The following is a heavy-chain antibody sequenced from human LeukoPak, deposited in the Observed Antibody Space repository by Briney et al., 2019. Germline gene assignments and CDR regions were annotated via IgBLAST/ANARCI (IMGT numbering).Heavy chain of an antibody. J-gene: IGHJ5*02. CDR1: GFTFSSYW. CDR3: AREGFRSPLTTNWFDP. CDR2: IKQDGSEK. V-gene: IGHV3-7*05. D-gene: IGHD2/OR15-2a*01. Sequence: PGGSLRLSCAGSGFTFSSYWVSWVRQAPGKGLEWVANIKQDGSEKYYVDSVKGRFTISRDDAKNSLYLQMNSLRAEDTAVYYCAREGFRSPLTTNWFDPWGQGTLVTVSS.